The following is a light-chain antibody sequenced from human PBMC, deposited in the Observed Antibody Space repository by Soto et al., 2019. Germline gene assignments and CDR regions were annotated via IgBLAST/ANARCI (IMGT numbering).Light chain of an antibody. Sequence: EIVLTQSPATLSLSPGERATLSCRASQSVNNYLAWYQQKPGQAPRLLIYGASSRATGIPDRFSGSGSGTDFTLTSSRLEPEDFAVYYCQQYGSSSITFGQGTRLEIK. CDR2: GAS. J-gene: IGKJ5*01. V-gene: IGKV3-20*01. CDR1: QSVNNY. CDR3: QQYGSSSIT.